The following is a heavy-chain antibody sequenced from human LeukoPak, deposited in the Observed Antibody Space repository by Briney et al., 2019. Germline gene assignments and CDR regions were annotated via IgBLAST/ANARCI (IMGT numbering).Heavy chain of an antibody. CDR3: ARGRGGPFGY. D-gene: IGHD6-25*01. Sequence: SETLSLTCAVYGGSFSGYYWSWIRQPPGKGLEWIGEINHSGSTNYNPSLKSRVTISVDTSKNQFSLKLSSVTAADTAVYYCARGRGGPFGYWGQGTLVTVSP. J-gene: IGHJ4*02. CDR1: GGSFSGYY. CDR2: INHSGST. V-gene: IGHV4-34*01.